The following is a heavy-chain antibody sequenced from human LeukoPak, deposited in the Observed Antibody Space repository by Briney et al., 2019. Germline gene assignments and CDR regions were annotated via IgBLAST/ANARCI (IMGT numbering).Heavy chain of an antibody. J-gene: IGHJ3*02. CDR3: AKGYSGYVNDAFDI. D-gene: IGHD5-12*01. CDR2: ISYEGSNK. Sequence: GRSLRLSCAASGFTFSSYGLHWVRQAPGKGLEWGAVISYEGSNKYYADSVKGRFTISRDNSKSTLYLQMNSLRAEDTAVYYCAKGYSGYVNDAFDISGQGTMVTVSS. V-gene: IGHV3-30*18. CDR1: GFTFSSYG.